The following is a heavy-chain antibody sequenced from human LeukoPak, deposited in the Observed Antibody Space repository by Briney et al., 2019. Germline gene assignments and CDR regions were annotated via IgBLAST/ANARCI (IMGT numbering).Heavy chain of an antibody. CDR3: ARLTYSGSYDFDY. J-gene: IGHJ4*02. CDR2: INAGNGNT. Sequence: GASVKVSCKASGYTFTSYGISWVRQAPGQRLEWMGWINAGNGNTKYSQKFQGRVTMTRNTSISTAYMELSSLRSEDTAVYYCARLTYSGSYDFDYWGQGTLVTVSS. D-gene: IGHD1-26*01. V-gene: IGHV1-18*01. CDR1: GYTFTSYG.